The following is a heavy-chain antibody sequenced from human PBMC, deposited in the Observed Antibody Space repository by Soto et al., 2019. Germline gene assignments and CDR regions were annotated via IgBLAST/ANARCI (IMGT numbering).Heavy chain of an antibody. Sequence: SETLSLTCAVSGTSISSTFWWTWVRQPPGKGLEWIGYVYHTGTTKYNPSLKSRVTISVDTSNNQFSLKPSSVTAADTAVYYCARGYTVSTTGKYGMDVWGQGTTVTVS. D-gene: IGHD6-13*01. CDR3: ARGYTVSTTGKYGMDV. CDR2: VYHTGTT. V-gene: IGHV4-4*02. J-gene: IGHJ6*02. CDR1: GTSISSTFW.